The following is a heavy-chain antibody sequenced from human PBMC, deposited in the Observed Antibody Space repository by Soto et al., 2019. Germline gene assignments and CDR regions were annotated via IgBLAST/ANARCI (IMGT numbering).Heavy chain of an antibody. CDR1: GFTFSSYW. Sequence: GGSLRLSCAASGFTFSSYWMSWVRQAPGKGLEWVANIKQDGSEKYYVDSVKGRFTISRDNAKNSLYLQMNSLRAEDTAVYYCARDLPGYSSSWYPSYFDYWGQGTLVPVSS. D-gene: IGHD6-13*01. CDR3: ARDLPGYSSSWYPSYFDY. V-gene: IGHV3-7*01. J-gene: IGHJ4*02. CDR2: IKQDGSEK.